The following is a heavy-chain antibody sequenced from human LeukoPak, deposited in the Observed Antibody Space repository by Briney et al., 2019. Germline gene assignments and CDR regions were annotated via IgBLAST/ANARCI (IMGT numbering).Heavy chain of an antibody. CDR1: GGSISSGSYY. CDR2: IYTSGST. CDR3: ARLRLGELSLYQYYFDY. J-gene: IGHJ4*02. D-gene: IGHD3-16*02. Sequence: SETLSLTCTVSGGSISSGSYYWSWIRQPAGKGLEWIGRIYTSGSTNYNPSLKSRVTISVDTSKNQFSLKPSSVTAADTAVYYCARLRLGELSLYQYYFDYWGQGTLVTVSS. V-gene: IGHV4-61*02.